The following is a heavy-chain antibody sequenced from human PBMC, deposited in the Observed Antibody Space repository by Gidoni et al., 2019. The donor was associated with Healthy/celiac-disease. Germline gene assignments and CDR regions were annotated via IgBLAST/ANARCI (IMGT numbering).Heavy chain of an antibody. J-gene: IGHJ5*02. V-gene: IGHV3-30-3*01. Sequence: QVQLVESGGGVVQPGRSLRLSCAASGLTFSSYAMHWVRQAPGKGLEWVAVISYDGSNKYYADSVKGRFTISRDNSKNTLYLQMNSLRAEDTAVYYCARDKRWLQLGGWFDPWGQGTLVTVSS. CDR3: ARDKRWLQLGGWFDP. CDR1: GLTFSSYA. CDR2: ISYDGSNK. D-gene: IGHD5-12*01.